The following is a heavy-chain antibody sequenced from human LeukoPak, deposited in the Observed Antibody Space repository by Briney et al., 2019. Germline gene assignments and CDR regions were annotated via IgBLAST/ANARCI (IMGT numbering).Heavy chain of an antibody. Sequence: KPSETLSLTCTVSGASISSYHWGWIRQPAGKGLEWIGRIYTSGSTNYNPSLKSRVSMSVDTSKNQFSLKLSSVTAADTAVYYCARDLRPGMDVWGQGTTVTVSS. J-gene: IGHJ6*02. CDR1: GASISSYH. V-gene: IGHV4-4*07. CDR3: ARDLRPGMDV. CDR2: IYTSGST.